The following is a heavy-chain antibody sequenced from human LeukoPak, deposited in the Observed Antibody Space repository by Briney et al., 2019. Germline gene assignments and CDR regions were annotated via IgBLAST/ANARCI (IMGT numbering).Heavy chain of an antibody. CDR1: GYTFTSYG. D-gene: IGHD3-10*01. CDR3: AGLNGELGYNWFDP. CDR2: IGAYNGNT. Sequence: ASVKASCKASGYTFTSYGISWVRQAPGQGLEWMGWIGAYNGNTNYAQKLQGRVTMTTDTSTSTAYMELRSLRSDDTAVYYCAGLNGELGYNWFDPWGQGTLVTVSS. V-gene: IGHV1-18*01. J-gene: IGHJ5*02.